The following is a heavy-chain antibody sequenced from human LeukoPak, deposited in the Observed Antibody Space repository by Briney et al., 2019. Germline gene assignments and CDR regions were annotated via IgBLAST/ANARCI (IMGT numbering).Heavy chain of an antibody. CDR3: ARGNGYCSSTSCKGWFDP. Sequence: SETLSLTCAVYGGSFSGYYWSWIRQPPGKGLEWIGEVNHSGSTNYNPSLKSRVTISVDTSKNQFSLKLSPVTAADTAVYYCARGNGYCSSTSCKGWFDPWGQGTLVTVSS. CDR1: GGSFSGYY. CDR2: VNHSGST. D-gene: IGHD2-2*03. V-gene: IGHV4-34*01. J-gene: IGHJ5*02.